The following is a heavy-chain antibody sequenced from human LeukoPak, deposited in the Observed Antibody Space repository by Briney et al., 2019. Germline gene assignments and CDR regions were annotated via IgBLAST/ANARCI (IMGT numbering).Heavy chain of an antibody. CDR1: GGSISSGGYY. Sequence: SETLSLTCTVSGGSISSGGYYWSWIRQHPGKGLEWIGYIYYSGSTYYNPSLKSRVTISVYTSKNQFSLKLSSVTAADTAVYYCARDSSRKGYYYDSSGSIDYWGQGTLVTVSS. D-gene: IGHD3-22*01. V-gene: IGHV4-31*03. CDR3: ARDSSRKGYYYDSSGSIDY. CDR2: IYYSGST. J-gene: IGHJ4*02.